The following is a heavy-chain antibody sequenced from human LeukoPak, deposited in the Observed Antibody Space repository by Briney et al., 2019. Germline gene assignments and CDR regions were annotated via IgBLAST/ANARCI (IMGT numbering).Heavy chain of an antibody. D-gene: IGHD6-13*01. CDR1: GYTFTGYY. CDR3: ATIQQQLALDAFDI. Sequence: ASVKVSCNASGYTFTGYYMHWVRQAPGQGLEWMGRINPNSGGTNYAQKFQGRVTMTRDTSISTAYMELSSLRSDDTAVYYCATIQQQLALDAFDIWGQGTMVTVS. V-gene: IGHV1-2*06. CDR2: INPNSGGT. J-gene: IGHJ3*02.